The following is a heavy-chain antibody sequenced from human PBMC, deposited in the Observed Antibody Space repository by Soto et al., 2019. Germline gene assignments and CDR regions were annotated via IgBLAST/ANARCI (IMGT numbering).Heavy chain of an antibody. D-gene: IGHD5-12*01. J-gene: IGHJ2*01. CDR3: AKDRGYSGYVLNWYCDL. Sequence: EVQLLESGGGLVQPGGSLRLSCAASGFTFSSYAMSWVRQAPGKGLEWVSAISGSGGSTYYADSVKGRFTISRDNSKNTLYLQINSLRAEDTAVYYCAKDRGYSGYVLNWYCDLWGRGTLVTVSS. CDR1: GFTFSSYA. V-gene: IGHV3-23*01. CDR2: ISGSGGST.